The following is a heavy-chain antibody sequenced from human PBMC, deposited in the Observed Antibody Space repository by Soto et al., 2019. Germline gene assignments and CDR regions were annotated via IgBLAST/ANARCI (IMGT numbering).Heavy chain of an antibody. Sequence: PSETLSLTCTVSGGSISSYYWSWIRQPPGKGLEWIGYIYYSGSTNYNPSLKSRVTISVDTSKNQFSLKLSSVTAADTAVYYCARAAYSSSQTFLFDPWGQGTLVTVSS. CDR1: GGSISSYY. D-gene: IGHD6-13*01. CDR3: ARAAYSSSQTFLFDP. CDR2: IYYSGST. J-gene: IGHJ5*02. V-gene: IGHV4-59*08.